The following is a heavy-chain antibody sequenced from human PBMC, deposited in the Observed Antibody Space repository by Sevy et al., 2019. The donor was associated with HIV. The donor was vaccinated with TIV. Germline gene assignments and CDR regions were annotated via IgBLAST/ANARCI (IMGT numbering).Heavy chain of an antibody. CDR3: XXXXXXTPTSY. CDR1: GYTLTELS. V-gene: IGHV1-24*01. CDR2: FDPEDGET. Sequence: ASVKVSCKVSGYTLTELSMHWVRQAPGKGLEWMGGFDPEDGETIYAQKFQGRVTMTEDTSTDTAYMELSSLRSEDTXXXXXXXXXXXTPTSYWGQGTLVTVSS. D-gene: IGHD2-15*01. J-gene: IGHJ4*02.